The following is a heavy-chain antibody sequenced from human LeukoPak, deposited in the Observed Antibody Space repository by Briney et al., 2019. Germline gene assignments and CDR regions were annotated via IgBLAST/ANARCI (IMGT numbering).Heavy chain of an antibody. CDR1: GFTFDSYA. V-gene: IGHV3-23*01. J-gene: IGHJ4*02. CDR3: AKTIAIWGRFDY. Sequence: PGGSLRVSCAASGFTFDSYAMSWVRQAPGKGLEWVAAISGSGGSTYYADSVKGRFTISREKSKKTLYLQMNSLRAEDTAIYYCAKTIAIWGRFDYWGQGTLVTVSS. CDR2: ISGSGGST. D-gene: IGHD3-16*01.